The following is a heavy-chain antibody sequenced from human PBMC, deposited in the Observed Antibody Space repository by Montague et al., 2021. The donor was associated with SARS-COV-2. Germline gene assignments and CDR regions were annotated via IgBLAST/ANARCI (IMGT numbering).Heavy chain of an antibody. Sequence: TLSLTCTVSGGSISSGGYYWSWIRQHPGKGLEWIGYIYYSGSTYYNPSLKSRVTISVDTSKNQFSLKLSSVTAADTAVYYCARAPTIFGVVITNFDYWGREPWSPSPQ. V-gene: IGHV4-31*03. D-gene: IGHD3-3*01. J-gene: IGHJ4*02. CDR2: IYYSGST. CDR1: GGSISSGGYY. CDR3: ARAPTIFGVVITNFDY.